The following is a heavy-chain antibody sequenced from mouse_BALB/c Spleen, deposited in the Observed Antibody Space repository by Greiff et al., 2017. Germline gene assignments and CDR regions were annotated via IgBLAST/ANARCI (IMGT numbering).Heavy chain of an antibody. CDR3: ARRDYGSKDAMDY. D-gene: IGHD1-1*01. Sequence: EVHLVESGGDLVKPGGSLKLSCAASGFTFSSYGMSWVRQTPDKRLEWVATISSGGSYTYYPDSVKGRFTISRDNAKNTLYLQMSSLKSEDTAMYYCARRDYGSKDAMDYWGQGTSVTVSS. J-gene: IGHJ4*01. V-gene: IGHV5-6*01. CDR2: ISSGGSYT. CDR1: GFTFSSYG.